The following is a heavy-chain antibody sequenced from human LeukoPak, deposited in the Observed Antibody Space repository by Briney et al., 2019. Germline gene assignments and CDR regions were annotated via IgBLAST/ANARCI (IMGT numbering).Heavy chain of an antibody. D-gene: IGHD4-17*01. CDR2: INPNSGGT. Sequence: GASVKVSCKASGYTFTGYYIHWVRQAPGQGLEWMGWINPNSGGTNYAQKFQGWVTMTRDTSISTAYMELSRLRSDDTAVYYCARSGYGDYEFWFDPWGQGTLVTVSS. CDR3: ARSGYGDYEFWFDP. CDR1: GYTFTGYY. V-gene: IGHV1-2*04. J-gene: IGHJ5*02.